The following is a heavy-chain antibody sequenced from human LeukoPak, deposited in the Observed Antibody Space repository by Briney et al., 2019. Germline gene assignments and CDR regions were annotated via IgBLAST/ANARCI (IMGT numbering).Heavy chain of an antibody. CDR2: IYSGGTT. J-gene: IGHJ4*02. D-gene: IGHD5-24*01. CDR1: GFTVSTSY. Sequence: GGSLRLSCTVSGFTVSTSYMSWVRQAPGKGLEWVSVIYSGGTTYYADSVKGRFTISRDTSKNTIYLQMNSLRAEDTAVYYCAREYGYTRHFDYWGQGTLVTVSS. V-gene: IGHV3-66*01. CDR3: AREYGYTRHFDY.